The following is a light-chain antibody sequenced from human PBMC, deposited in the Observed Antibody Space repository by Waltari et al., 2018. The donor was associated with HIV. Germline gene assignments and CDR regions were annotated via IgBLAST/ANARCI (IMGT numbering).Light chain of an antibody. CDR3: QSYDSSNFWV. V-gene: IGLV6-57*01. Sequence: NIMLTQTHSGSQSPGKTVTISPTRSSSIIHSNYVQWAQQRPGTSPPTVIYEDNQRPSAVLDRFSGSIDCSSTSSSLTISVLKTEDEADYYCQSYDSSNFWVFGGGTKLTVL. CDR1: SSIIHSNY. J-gene: IGLJ3*02. CDR2: EDN.